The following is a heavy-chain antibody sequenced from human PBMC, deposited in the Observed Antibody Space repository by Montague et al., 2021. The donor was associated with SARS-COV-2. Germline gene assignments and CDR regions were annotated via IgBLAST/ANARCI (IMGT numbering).Heavy chain of an antibody. V-gene: IGHV4-39*01. D-gene: IGHD5-12*01. Sequence: SETLSLTCTVSGGSISSCSYYWGWICQPPGKGLVWSGSNNYSGSTYYNPSLKSRVTISVDTSKNQFSLKLISVTAADTAVYYCARHETRWRRLYPYYFDYWGQGTLVTVSS. CDR1: GGSISSCSYY. CDR2: NNYSGST. J-gene: IGHJ4*02. CDR3: ARHETRWRRLYPYYFDY.